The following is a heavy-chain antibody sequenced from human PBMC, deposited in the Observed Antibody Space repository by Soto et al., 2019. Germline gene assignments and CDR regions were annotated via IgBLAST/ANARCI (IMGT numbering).Heavy chain of an antibody. CDR1: GYSFTRYG. V-gene: IGHV1-18*01. J-gene: IGHJ6*02. Sequence: QVQLVQSRAEVKNPGASVKVSCKASGYSFTRYGIAWARQAPGQGLEWMGWINTYNGTTNYAQNLKGRVTLTTDASTSTAYMELTSLRSNDTAIYYCEMVDVYVTPSPQDVWGQGTTVIVSS. D-gene: IGHD3-16*01. CDR2: INTYNGTT. CDR3: EMVDVYVTPSPQDV.